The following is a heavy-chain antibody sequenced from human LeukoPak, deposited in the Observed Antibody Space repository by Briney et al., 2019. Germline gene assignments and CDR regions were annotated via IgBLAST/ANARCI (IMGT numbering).Heavy chain of an antibody. D-gene: IGHD3-3*01. Sequence: ASVKVSCKASGYTFTGYYMHWVRQAPGQGLEWMGWINPNSGGTNFAQNFQGRVTMTRDTSISTAYMELSRLRSDDTAVYYCARSNDSPLPIIDYWGQGTLVTVSS. V-gene: IGHV1-2*02. CDR1: GYTFTGYY. CDR2: INPNSGGT. J-gene: IGHJ4*02. CDR3: ARSNDSPLPIIDY.